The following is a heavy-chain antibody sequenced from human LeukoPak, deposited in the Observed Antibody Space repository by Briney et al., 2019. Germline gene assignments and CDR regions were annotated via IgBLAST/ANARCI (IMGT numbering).Heavy chain of an antibody. V-gene: IGHV1-8*01. Sequence: ASVKVSCLACGYTFTRYDINWLEQATGQGREWMGWMNPNSGNTGYAQKFQDRVTMTSNTSISTAYMELRNLISQDTAVYYCARGYHRYYYGSGRWYNWFDPWGQGTLVTVSS. D-gene: IGHD3-10*01. CDR3: ARGYHRYYYGSGRWYNWFDP. J-gene: IGHJ5*02. CDR1: GYTFTRYD. CDR2: MNPNSGNT.